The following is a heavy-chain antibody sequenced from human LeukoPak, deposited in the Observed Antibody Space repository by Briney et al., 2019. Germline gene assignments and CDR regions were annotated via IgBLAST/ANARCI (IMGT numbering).Heavy chain of an antibody. J-gene: IGHJ4*02. Sequence: SETLSLTCAVSGGSFSGYYWSWIRQPPGKGLEWIGEINHSGSTNYNPSLKSRVTISVDTSKNQFSLKLSSVTAADTAVYYCARDGIVVVPAAQGYYFDYWGQGTLVTVSS. CDR1: GGSFSGYY. CDR3: ARDGIVVVPAAQGYYFDY. D-gene: IGHD2-2*01. V-gene: IGHV4-34*01. CDR2: INHSGST.